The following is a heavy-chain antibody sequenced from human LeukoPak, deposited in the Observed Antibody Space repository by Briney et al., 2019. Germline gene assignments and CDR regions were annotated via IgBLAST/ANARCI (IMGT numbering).Heavy chain of an antibody. D-gene: IGHD1-26*01. CDR2: ISSSSSYI. J-gene: IGHJ4*02. CDR3: ARDRWELPFDH. CDR1: GFTFSSYS. V-gene: IGHV3-21*01. Sequence: GGSLRLSCAASGFTFSSYSMNWVRQAPGKGLEWVSSISSSSSYIYYADSVKGRFTISRDNAKNSLYLQMNSLRAEDTAVYYCARDRWELPFDHWGQGTLVTVSS.